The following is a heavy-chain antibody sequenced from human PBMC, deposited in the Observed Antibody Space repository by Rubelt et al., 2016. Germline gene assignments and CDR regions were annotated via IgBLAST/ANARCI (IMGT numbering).Heavy chain of an antibody. J-gene: IGHJ6*02. D-gene: IGHD5-18*01. CDR2: IHHSGSI. CDR3: AGVNDTAHGMGV. V-gene: IGHV4-4*02. CDR1: GGSISSSNW. Sequence: QMQLQESGPGLVKPSGTLSLTCAVSGGSISSSNWWIWVRQPPGKGLEWIGEIHHSGSINYNPSLKSRAAISVDKFKDQFTLKLRSVTAADPAVYYCAGVNDTAHGMGVWGRGTTVTVSS.